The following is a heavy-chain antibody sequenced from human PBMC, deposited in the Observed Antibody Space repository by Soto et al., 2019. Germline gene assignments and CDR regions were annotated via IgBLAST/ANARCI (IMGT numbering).Heavy chain of an antibody. CDR1: GGTFSSYA. CDR2: IIPIFGTA. Sequence: GASVKVSCKASGGTFSSYAISWVRQAPGQGLGWMGGIIPIFGTANYAQKFQGRVTITADESTSTAYMELSSLRSEDTAVYYCARDHPGIAAADAEGDAFDIWGQGTMVTVSS. D-gene: IGHD6-13*01. CDR3: ARDHPGIAAADAEGDAFDI. J-gene: IGHJ3*02. V-gene: IGHV1-69*13.